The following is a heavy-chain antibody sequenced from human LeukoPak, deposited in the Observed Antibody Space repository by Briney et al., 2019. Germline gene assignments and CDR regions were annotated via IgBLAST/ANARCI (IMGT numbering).Heavy chain of an antibody. CDR2: IRSGGST. Sequence: PGGSLRLSCAASGFTVSSSYMTWVRQAPGKGLEWVSVIRSGGSTVYADSVKGRSTISRDNSKNTLYLQLNSLRAEDTAVYYCAREGSGRTAYNDGLDVWGQGTMVTVSS. V-gene: IGHV3-53*01. CDR1: GFTVSSSY. CDR3: AREGSGRTAYNDGLDV. D-gene: IGHD3-10*01. J-gene: IGHJ3*01.